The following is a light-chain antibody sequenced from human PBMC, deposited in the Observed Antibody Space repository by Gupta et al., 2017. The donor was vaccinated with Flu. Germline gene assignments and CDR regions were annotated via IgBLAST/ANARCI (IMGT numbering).Light chain of an antibody. CDR3: GTWDNSRSAMV. CDR1: SSNIGINY. Sequence: QSVLTQPPSMSAAPGQKVTISCSGSSSNIGINYVSWYQQLPGTSPKLLIFDNHKRPSGIPERFSGSKSGTSATLGITGLQTGDEADYYCGTWDNSRSAMVFGGGTKLTVL. J-gene: IGLJ3*02. CDR2: DNH. V-gene: IGLV1-51*01.